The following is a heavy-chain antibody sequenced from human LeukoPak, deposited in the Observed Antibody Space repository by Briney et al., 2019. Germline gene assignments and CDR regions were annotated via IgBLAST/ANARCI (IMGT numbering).Heavy chain of an antibody. Sequence: SGGSLRLSCAASGFTFSSYGMHWVRQAPGKGLERVAVIWYDGSNKYYADSVKGRFTISRDNSKNTLYLQMSSLRAEDTAVYYCAGGEYDFWSGYYLGGLYWGQGTLVTVSS. CDR1: GFTFSSYG. V-gene: IGHV3-33*01. CDR2: IWYDGSNK. J-gene: IGHJ4*02. D-gene: IGHD3-3*01. CDR3: AGGEYDFWSGYYLGGLY.